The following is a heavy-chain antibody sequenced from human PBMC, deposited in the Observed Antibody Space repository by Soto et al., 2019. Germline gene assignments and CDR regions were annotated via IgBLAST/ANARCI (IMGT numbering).Heavy chain of an antibody. CDR3: ARAGWASKTYNY. Sequence: ASETLSLTCTVSGGSIRSYYWSWIRQPPGKGLEWIGNIHYSGSTYYNPSLKSRVTISVDTSKNRFSLKLSSVTAADTAVYYCARAGWASKTYNYWGHGTLVTVS. CDR1: GGSIRSYY. D-gene: IGHD3-10*01. V-gene: IGHV4-59*08. J-gene: IGHJ4*01. CDR2: IHYSGST.